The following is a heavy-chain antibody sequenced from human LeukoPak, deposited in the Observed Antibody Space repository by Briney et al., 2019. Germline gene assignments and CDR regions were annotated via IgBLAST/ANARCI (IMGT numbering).Heavy chain of an antibody. CDR3: AKNRGGSYYSGSDY. Sequence: GGSLRLSCAASGFTFSSYAMNWVRQAPGKGLEWVSAVRGGDAGTSYADSVKGRFTISRDNSKNTLYLQMNSLRADDTAVYYCAKNRGGSYYSGSDYWGHGTMVTVSS. V-gene: IGHV3-23*01. D-gene: IGHD1-26*01. CDR2: VRGGDAGT. J-gene: IGHJ3*01. CDR1: GFTFSSYA.